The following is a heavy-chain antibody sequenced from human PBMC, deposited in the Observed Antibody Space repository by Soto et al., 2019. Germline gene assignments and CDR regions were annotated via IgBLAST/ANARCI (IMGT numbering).Heavy chain of an antibody. V-gene: IGHV4-4*07. J-gene: IGHJ5*02. CDR3: VRDGARTLGDWFDP. CDR1: GASISGFY. D-gene: IGHD1-26*01. CDR2: IYATGTT. Sequence: SETLSPTCTVSGASISGFYWSWIRKSAGKGLQWIGRIYATGTTDYNPSLKSRVMMSVDTSKKQFSLKLRSVTAADTAVYYCVRDGARTLGDWFDPWGQGISVTVSS.